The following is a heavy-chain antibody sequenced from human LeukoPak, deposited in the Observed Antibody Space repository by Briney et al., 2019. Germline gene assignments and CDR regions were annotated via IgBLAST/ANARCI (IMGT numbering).Heavy chain of an antibody. D-gene: IGHD4-17*01. Sequence: PSETLSLTCAVSGGSISSGGYSWSWIRQPPGKGLEWIGYIYHSGSTYYNPSLKSRVTISVDRFKNQFSLKLSSVTAADTAVYYCARDRYGDHTYFDYWGQGTLVTVSS. V-gene: IGHV4-30-2*01. CDR1: GGSISSGGYS. CDR2: IYHSGST. J-gene: IGHJ4*02. CDR3: ARDRYGDHTYFDY.